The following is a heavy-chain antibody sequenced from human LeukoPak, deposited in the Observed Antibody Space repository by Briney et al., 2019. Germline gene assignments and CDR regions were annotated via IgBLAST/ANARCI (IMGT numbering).Heavy chain of an antibody. CDR1: GFTFSSYA. CDR2: ISGSGGST. Sequence: GGSLRLSCAASGFTFSSYAMSWVRQAPGKGLEWVSAISGSGGSTYYADSVKGRFTISRDNAKNSLYLQMNSLRAEDTAVYYCARETSSDFWSGTYYFDYWGQGTLVTVSS. J-gene: IGHJ4*02. CDR3: ARETSSDFWSGTYYFDY. D-gene: IGHD3-3*01. V-gene: IGHV3-23*01.